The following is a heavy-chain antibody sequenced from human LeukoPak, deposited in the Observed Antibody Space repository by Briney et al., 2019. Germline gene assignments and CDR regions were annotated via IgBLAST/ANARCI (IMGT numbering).Heavy chain of an antibody. Sequence: GASVKVSCKASGYTFTSYYLHWVRQAPGQGLEWMGIINPSGGSTSYAQKFQGRVTMTRDTSTSTVYMELSSLRSEDTAAYYCASSTLYGAQDYWGQGTLVTVSS. CDR3: ASSTLYGAQDY. V-gene: IGHV1-46*01. CDR1: GYTFTSYY. D-gene: IGHD4-17*01. J-gene: IGHJ4*02. CDR2: INPSGGST.